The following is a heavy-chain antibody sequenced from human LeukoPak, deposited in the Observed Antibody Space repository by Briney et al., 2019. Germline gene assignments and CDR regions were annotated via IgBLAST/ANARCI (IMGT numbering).Heavy chain of an antibody. J-gene: IGHJ4*02. CDR1: GFTFSNYW. V-gene: IGHV3-74*01. D-gene: IGHD3-22*01. Sequence: GGSLSLSCAASGFTFSNYWMHWVRHAPGKGRGWVSHINTDGSTSVYADSVKGRFTISRDNAKNTLYLQMNSLRPEDTAIYYCARSGGYIDYWGQGTLVTVSS. CDR3: ARSGGYIDY. CDR2: INTDGSTS.